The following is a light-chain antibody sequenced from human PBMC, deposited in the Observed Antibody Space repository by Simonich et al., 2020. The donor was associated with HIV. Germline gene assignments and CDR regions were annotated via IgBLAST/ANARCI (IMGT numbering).Light chain of an antibody. CDR2: SNN. V-gene: IGLV1-44*01. J-gene: IGLJ3*02. CDR1: SSNIGSNP. Sequence: QSVLTQPPSASGTPGQRVTISCSGSSSNIGSNPVNWYQQLPGTAPKLLIYSNNQRPSVVPDRCSGSKSGTSASLAISGLQSEEEADYYCAAWDDSLNGWVFGGGTKLTVL. CDR3: AAWDDSLNGWV.